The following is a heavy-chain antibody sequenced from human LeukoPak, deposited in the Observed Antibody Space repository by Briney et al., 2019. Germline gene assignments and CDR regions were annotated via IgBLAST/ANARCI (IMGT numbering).Heavy chain of an antibody. J-gene: IGHJ4*02. Sequence: PGGSLRLSCAASGFKFSIYDMNWVRQAPGKGLEWVSYITGSGFSMYYADSVKGRFTISRDNSKNTLYLQMNSLRAEDTAVYYCARAAAGTEPGDYWGQGTLVTVSS. D-gene: IGHD6-13*01. V-gene: IGHV3-48*03. CDR1: GFKFSIYD. CDR2: ITGSGFSM. CDR3: ARAAAGTEPGDY.